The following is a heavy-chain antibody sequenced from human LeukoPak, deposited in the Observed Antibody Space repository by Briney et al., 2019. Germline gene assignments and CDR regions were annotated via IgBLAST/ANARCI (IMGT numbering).Heavy chain of an antibody. V-gene: IGHV3-30*04. CDR1: GFTLRSYA. Sequence: GGSVRLSCAACGFTLRSYAMHGVPQAPGKAPEGVAIISSDGSDKYNADSVQGRFTISRDTSMNTLYLQMDSLRDEDTGVYYCARSDYSTIYCYTLAVWGQGTLVAVSS. D-gene: IGHD2/OR15-2a*01. CDR2: ISSDGSDK. CDR3: ARSDYSTIYCYTLAV. J-gene: IGHJ4*02.